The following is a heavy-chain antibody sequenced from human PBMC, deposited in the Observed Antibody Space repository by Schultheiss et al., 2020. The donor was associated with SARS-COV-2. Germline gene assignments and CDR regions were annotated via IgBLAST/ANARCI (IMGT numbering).Heavy chain of an antibody. CDR1: GFTFSSYG. CDR3: ARMGARLRFLSWYYYGMDV. CDR2: IWYDGSNK. V-gene: IGHV3-33*01. Sequence: GGSLRLSCVGSGFTFSSYGMHWVRQAPGKGLEWVAVIWYDGSNKYYADSVKGRFTISRDNWKNTLYLQMNSLRAEDTAVYYCARMGARLRFLSWYYYGMDVWGQGTTVTVSS. J-gene: IGHJ6*02. D-gene: IGHD3-3*01.